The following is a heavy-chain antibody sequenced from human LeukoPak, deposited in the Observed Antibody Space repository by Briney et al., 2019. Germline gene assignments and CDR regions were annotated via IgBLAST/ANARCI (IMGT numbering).Heavy chain of an antibody. CDR1: GFMLSSTW. Sequence: GGSLRLSCAASGFMLSSTWMHWVRQAPGKGLVWVSRINSDATSTSYADSVRGRFTISRDDAKNTMYLQMNSLRAEDTAVYYCARDFAYLYGMDVWGQGTTVTVSS. V-gene: IGHV3-74*01. J-gene: IGHJ6*02. CDR3: ARDFAYLYGMDV. CDR2: INSDATST.